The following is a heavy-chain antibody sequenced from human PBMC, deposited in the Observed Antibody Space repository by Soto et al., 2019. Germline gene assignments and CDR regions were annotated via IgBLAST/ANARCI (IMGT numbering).Heavy chain of an antibody. CDR1: GGSVSSGSYY. CDR3: ARDPGMAGSFDY. V-gene: IGHV4-61*01. CDR2: IYYSGST. J-gene: IGHJ4*02. Sequence: SETLSLTCTVSGGSVSSGSYYWSWIRQPPGKGLEWIGYIYYSGSTNYNPSLKSRVTISVDTSKNQFSLKLSSVTAADTAVYYCARDPGMAGSFDYWGQGTLVTVSS. D-gene: IGHD6-19*01.